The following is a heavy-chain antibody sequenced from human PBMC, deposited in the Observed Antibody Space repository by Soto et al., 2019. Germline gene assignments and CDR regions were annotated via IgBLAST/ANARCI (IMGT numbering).Heavy chain of an antibody. J-gene: IGHJ4*02. D-gene: IGHD6-13*01. CDR2: IYSGGNT. V-gene: IGHV3-53*01. CDR1: GFTVSNNY. CDR3: ARDPPGIAASGAGG. Sequence: GGSLRLSCAASGFTVSNNYRRWVRQAPGKGLEWVSLIYSGGNTHYADSVKGRFTISRNNSKNTLFLQMNSLRVEDTAVYYCARDPPGIAASGAGGWGQGTLVTVSS.